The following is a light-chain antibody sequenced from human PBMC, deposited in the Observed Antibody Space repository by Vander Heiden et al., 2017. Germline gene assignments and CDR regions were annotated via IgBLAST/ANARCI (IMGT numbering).Light chain of an antibody. J-gene: IGKJ3*01. CDR2: AAS. V-gene: IGKV1-8*01. CDR1: QGISSY. CDR3: HQYETYPFT. Sequence: AIRMTQSPSSFSASTGDRVTITCRASQGISSYLAWYQQKPGKAPKLLIYAASTLQSGVPSRFSGSGSGTDFTLTISCLQSEDFATYYCHQYETYPFTFGPGTKVDIK.